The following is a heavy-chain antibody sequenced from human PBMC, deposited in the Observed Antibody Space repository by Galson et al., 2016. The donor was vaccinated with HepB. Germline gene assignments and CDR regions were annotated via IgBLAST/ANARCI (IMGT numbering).Heavy chain of an antibody. CDR3: ARQGSWNWLDP. J-gene: IGHJ5*02. V-gene: IGHV1-18*04. CDR1: GYTFASYG. CDR2: ISAYNGDT. D-gene: IGHD1-26*01. Sequence: SVKVSCKASGYTFASYGLSWVRQAPGQGLEWMGWISAYNGDTNYAQKVQGRVTMTTDTSTSTAYMELRSLRSDDTAVYYCARQGSWNWLDPWGQGTLVIVSS.